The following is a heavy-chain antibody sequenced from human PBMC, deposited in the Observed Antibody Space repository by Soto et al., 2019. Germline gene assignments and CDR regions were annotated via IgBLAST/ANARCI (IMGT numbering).Heavy chain of an antibody. J-gene: IGHJ6*02. CDR3: ARLPRIAVAGTSYYYGMDV. D-gene: IGHD6-19*01. Sequence: EVQLVQSGAEVKKPGESLKISCKGSGYSFTSYWIGWVRQMPGKGLEWMGIIYPGDSDTRYSPSFQGQVTISADKSISTAYLQWSSLKASDTAMYYCARLPRIAVAGTSYYYGMDVWGQGTTVTVSS. V-gene: IGHV5-51*01. CDR2: IYPGDSDT. CDR1: GYSFTSYW.